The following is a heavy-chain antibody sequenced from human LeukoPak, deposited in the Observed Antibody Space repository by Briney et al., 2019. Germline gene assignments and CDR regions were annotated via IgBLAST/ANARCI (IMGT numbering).Heavy chain of an antibody. CDR2: INHSGST. V-gene: IGHV4-34*01. CDR3: ARLYGYHPSYYYYYMDV. D-gene: IGHD5-18*01. J-gene: IGHJ6*03. Sequence: SETLSLTCAVYGGSFSGYYWSWIRQPPGKGLEWIGEINHSGSTNYNPSLKSRVTVSVDTSKNQFSLKLSSVTAADTAVYYCARLYGYHPSYYYYYMDVWGKGTTVTVSS. CDR1: GGSFSGYY.